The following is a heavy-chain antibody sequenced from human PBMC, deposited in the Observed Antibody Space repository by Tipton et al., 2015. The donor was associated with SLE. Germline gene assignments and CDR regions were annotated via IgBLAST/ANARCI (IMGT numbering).Heavy chain of an antibody. CDR1: GGSISSYY. D-gene: IGHD2-2*01. Sequence: TLSLTCTVSGGSISSYYWSWIRQPPGKGLEWIGYIYYSGSTNYNPSLKSRVTISVDTSKNQFSLKLSSVTAADTAVYYCARVPAVYYYYHYGMDVWGQGTTVTVSS. CDR2: IYYSGST. J-gene: IGHJ6*02. CDR3: ARVPAVYYYYHYGMDV. V-gene: IGHV4-59*01.